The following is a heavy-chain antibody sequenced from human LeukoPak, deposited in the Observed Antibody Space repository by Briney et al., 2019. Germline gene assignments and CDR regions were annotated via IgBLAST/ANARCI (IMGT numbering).Heavy chain of an antibody. CDR2: IHYSGST. Sequence: SETLSLTPALSGGSTNRYSRSCIRQPPGKGLEWIGYIHYSGSTNYNPSLKSRVTISVDTSKNQFSLKLSSVTAADTAEYYCARDGQLRNAFDIWGQGTMLTVSS. J-gene: IGHJ3*02. D-gene: IGHD5-24*01. V-gene: IGHV4-59*01. CDR3: ARDGQLRNAFDI. CDR1: GGSTNRYS.